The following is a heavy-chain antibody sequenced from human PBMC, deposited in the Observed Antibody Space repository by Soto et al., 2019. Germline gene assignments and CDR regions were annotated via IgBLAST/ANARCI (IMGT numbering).Heavy chain of an antibody. J-gene: IGHJ5*02. Sequence: GGSLRLSCAASGFTFSSYAMSWVRQAPGKGLEWVSAISGSGGSTYYADSVKGRFTISRDNSKNTLYLQMNSLRAEDTAVYYCAKAATLPISSSWYLNWFDPWGQGTLVTVSS. D-gene: IGHD6-13*01. V-gene: IGHV3-23*01. CDR2: ISGSGGST. CDR3: AKAATLPISSSWYLNWFDP. CDR1: GFTFSSYA.